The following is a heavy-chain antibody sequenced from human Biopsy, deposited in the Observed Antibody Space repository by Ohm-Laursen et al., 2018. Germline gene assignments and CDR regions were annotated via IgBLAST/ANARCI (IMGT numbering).Heavy chain of an antibody. D-gene: IGHD4-11*01. CDR2: ISYDGRGE. CDR1: RFTFTSYA. Sequence: SLSHSCAASRFTFTSYAMLWVRQAPGKGLEWVEVISYDGRGEYYADSLQGRFIISRDNPKNTVDLQMNSLRAEDTAVYFCARDGKRWDYSTYFSWHFDLWGRGTLVTVSS. J-gene: IGHJ2*01. CDR3: ARDGKRWDYSTYFSWHFDL. V-gene: IGHV3-30*03.